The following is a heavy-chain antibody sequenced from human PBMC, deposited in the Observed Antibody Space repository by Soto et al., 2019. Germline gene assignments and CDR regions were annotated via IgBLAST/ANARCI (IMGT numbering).Heavy chain of an antibody. J-gene: IGHJ4*02. CDR2: IYYSGST. CDR3: TRGRTSSPTPGDY. V-gene: IGHV4-31*03. D-gene: IGHD2-2*01. CDR1: GGSISSGGYY. Sequence: SETLSLTCTVSGGSISSGGYYWSWIRQHPGKGLEWIGYIYYSGSTYYNPSLKSRVTISVDTSKNQFSLKLSSVTAADTAVYYCTRGRTSSPTPGDYWGQGTLVTVSS.